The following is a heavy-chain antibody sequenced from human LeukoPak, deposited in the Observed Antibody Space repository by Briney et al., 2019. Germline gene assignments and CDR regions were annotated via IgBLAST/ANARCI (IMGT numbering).Heavy chain of an antibody. Sequence: GGSLRLSCAASGFTFKTHAMSWVRQAPGKGLEWVSRIDDSGVIRSYADSVKGRFTISRDNSKMTLTLQMNSLRAEDTAVYYCAKRLKRNYYYHYAMDVWGQGTTVTVPS. CDR3: AKRLKRNYYYHYAMDV. D-gene: IGHD3-22*01. CDR2: IDDSGVIR. V-gene: IGHV3-23*01. J-gene: IGHJ6*02. CDR1: GFTFKTHA.